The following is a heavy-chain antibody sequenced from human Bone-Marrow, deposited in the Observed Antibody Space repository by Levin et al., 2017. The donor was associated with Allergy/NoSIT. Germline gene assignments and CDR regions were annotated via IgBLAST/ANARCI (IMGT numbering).Heavy chain of an antibody. CDR3: ARASYYGDYSDY. V-gene: IGHV3-11*01. CDR1: GFTFSDYY. D-gene: IGHD4-17*01. J-gene: IGHJ4*02. Sequence: GESLKISCAASGFTFSDYYMSWIRQAPGKGMEWVSYISSSGSTIYYADSVKGRFTISRDNAKNSLYLQMNSLRAEDTAVYYCARASYYGDYSDYWGQGTLVTVSS. CDR2: ISSSGSTI.